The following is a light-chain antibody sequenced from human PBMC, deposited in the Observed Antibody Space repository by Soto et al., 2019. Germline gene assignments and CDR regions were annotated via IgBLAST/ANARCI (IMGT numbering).Light chain of an antibody. J-gene: IGKJ4*01. V-gene: IGKV1-33*01. CDR2: DAS. Sequence: DIQMTQSPSSLSASVGDRVTITCQASQDISNYLNWYQQKPGKAPKPLIYDASNLETGVPSRFSGSGSGTDVTFTISSLQPEDIATYYCQQYDNLPSLTFGGGTKVDIK. CDR1: QDISNY. CDR3: QQYDNLPSLT.